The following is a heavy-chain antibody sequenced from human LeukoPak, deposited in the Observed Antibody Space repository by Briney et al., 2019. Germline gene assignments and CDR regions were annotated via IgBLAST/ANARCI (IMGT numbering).Heavy chain of an antibody. CDR1: GYTFTSYG. CDR3: AREYGSGSYLDY. V-gene: IGHV1-18*01. CDR2: ISAYNGNT. J-gene: IGHJ4*02. Sequence: ASVKVSCKASGYTFTSYGISWVRQAPGQGLEWMGWISAYNGNTNYAQKLQGWVTMTRDTSISTAYMELSRLRSDDTAVYYCAREYGSGSYLDYWGQGTLVTVSS. D-gene: IGHD3-10*01.